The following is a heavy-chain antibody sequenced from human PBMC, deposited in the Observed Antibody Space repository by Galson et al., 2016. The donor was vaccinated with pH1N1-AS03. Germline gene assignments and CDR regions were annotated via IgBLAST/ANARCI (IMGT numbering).Heavy chain of an antibody. D-gene: IGHD7-27*01. V-gene: IGHV3-23*01. CDR2: LSSRGDDA. CDR1: GFTFSTYS. J-gene: IGHJ6*02. Sequence: SLRLSCAASGFTFSTYSMAWVRQAPGKGLEWVSALSSRGDDAYYADSVKGRVTISRDNPMNTLYLQMNSLEAEDTAVYYCAKGQLGILFYGIHVWGQGTTVIVSS. CDR3: AKGQLGILFYGIHV.